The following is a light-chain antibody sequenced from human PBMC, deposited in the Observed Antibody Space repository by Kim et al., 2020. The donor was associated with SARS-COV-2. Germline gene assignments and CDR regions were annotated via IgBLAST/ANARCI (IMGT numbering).Light chain of an antibody. CDR2: KNN. Sequence: ELTQPPSASGTPGQRVTISCSGSSSNIGGNTVNWCQQFPGTAPKLLIYKNNQRPSGVPDRFSGSKSGTSASLAISGLQSEDEADYYCAAWEDSLVGRVFGGGTQLTVL. CDR3: AAWEDSLVGRV. V-gene: IGLV1-44*01. CDR1: SSNIGGNT. J-gene: IGLJ3*02.